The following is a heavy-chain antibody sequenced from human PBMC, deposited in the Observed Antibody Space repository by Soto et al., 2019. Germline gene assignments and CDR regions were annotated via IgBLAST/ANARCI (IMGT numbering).Heavy chain of an antibody. J-gene: IGHJ3*02. CDR3: ARGQYYGSGSRDDFDI. Sequence: GGWVQVSFMATGYTFPRYVSNWLRPATGQGLEWMGWMNPNSSNTGYAQKFQGRVTMTRNTSISTAYMELSSLRSEDTAVYYCARGQYYGSGSRDDFDIWGQGTMVTVSS. CDR2: MNPNSSNT. CDR1: GYTFPRYV. V-gene: IGHV1-8*01. D-gene: IGHD3-10*01.